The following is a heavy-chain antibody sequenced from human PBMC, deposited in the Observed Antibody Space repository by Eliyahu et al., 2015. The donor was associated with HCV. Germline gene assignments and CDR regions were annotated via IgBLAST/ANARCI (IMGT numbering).Heavy chain of an antibody. D-gene: IGHD3-16*01. CDR2: INTDNGNT. J-gene: IGHJ4*02. Sequence: LEWIGWINTDNGNTLYSPSLQDRVTFTRDTSASTVYLELRSLTFEDTAVYYCAKDVFQFSVRIQGLGDYLGSWGQGTLVTVSS. CDR3: AKDVFQFSVRIQGLGDYLGS. V-gene: IGHV1-3*04.